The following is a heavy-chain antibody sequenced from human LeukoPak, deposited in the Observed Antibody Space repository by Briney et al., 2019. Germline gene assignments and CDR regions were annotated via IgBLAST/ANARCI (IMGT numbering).Heavy chain of an antibody. Sequence: PGGSLRLSCAASGFTFGSYSMNWVRQVPGKGLEWVSHISSSSGTKNFADSVKGRFSISRDNAKNSVFLQMNSLRAEDTAVYYCAKDDSSGYYLGSGYNWFDPWGQGTLVTVSS. V-gene: IGHV3-48*01. CDR3: AKDDSSGYYLGSGYNWFDP. CDR2: ISSSSGTK. CDR1: GFTFGSYS. J-gene: IGHJ5*02. D-gene: IGHD3-22*01.